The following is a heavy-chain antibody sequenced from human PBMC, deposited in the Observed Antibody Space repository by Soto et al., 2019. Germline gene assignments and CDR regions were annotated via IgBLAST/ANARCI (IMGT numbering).Heavy chain of an antibody. V-gene: IGHV1-69*13. Sequence: ASVKVSCKASGGTFSSYAISWVRQAPGQGLEWMGGIIPIFGTANYAQKFQGRVTITADESTSTAYMELSSLRSEDTAVYYCATLRRYWFDPWGQGTLVTVSS. CDR3: ATLRRYWFDP. CDR1: GGTFSSYA. CDR2: IIPIFGTA. J-gene: IGHJ5*02.